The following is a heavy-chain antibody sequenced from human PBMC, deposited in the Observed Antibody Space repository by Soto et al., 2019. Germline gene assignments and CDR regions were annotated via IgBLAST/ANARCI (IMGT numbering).Heavy chain of an antibody. D-gene: IGHD5-18*01. Sequence: SETLSLTCTVSGGSISSYYWSWIRQPPGKGLEWIGYIYYSGSTNYNPSLKSRVTISVDTSKNQFPLKLSSVTAADTAVYYCARVSGGYSYGPFDYWGQGTLVTVSS. V-gene: IGHV4-59*01. J-gene: IGHJ4*02. CDR2: IYYSGST. CDR1: GGSISSYY. CDR3: ARVSGGYSYGPFDY.